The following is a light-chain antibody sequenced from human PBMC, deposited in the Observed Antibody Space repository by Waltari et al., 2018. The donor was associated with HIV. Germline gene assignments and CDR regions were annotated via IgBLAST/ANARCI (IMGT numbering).Light chain of an antibody. CDR2: EAA. Sequence: EIVMTQSPPTLSVSPGQRVTLSCRASQSISAKVAWYQQRPGQAPRLLIYEAATRPTGIPARFSGSGSGTEFTLTISSLQSEDVAVYFCQQYYYIPYTFGQGTKLEIK. J-gene: IGKJ2*01. CDR1: QSISAK. V-gene: IGKV3-15*01. CDR3: QQYYYIPYT.